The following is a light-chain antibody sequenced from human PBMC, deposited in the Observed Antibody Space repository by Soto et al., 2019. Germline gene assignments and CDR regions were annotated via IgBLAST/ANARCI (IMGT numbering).Light chain of an antibody. Sequence: QSVLTQPPSASGSPGQSVTISCTGTSSDVGGYNYVSWYQQHPGKAPKVMIYEVSKRPSGVPDRVPGSKSGNTASLTVSGFQAEDEADYYCSSYAGSNLVFGGGTQLTVL. CDR1: SSDVGGYNY. CDR3: SSYAGSNLV. CDR2: EVS. J-gene: IGLJ2*01. V-gene: IGLV2-8*01.